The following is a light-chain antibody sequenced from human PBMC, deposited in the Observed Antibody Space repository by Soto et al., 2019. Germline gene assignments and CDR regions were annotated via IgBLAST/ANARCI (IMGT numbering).Light chain of an antibody. CDR2: SDN. CDR3: AAWHGSLNGWV. CDR1: SSNIGSNS. Sequence: QSVLTQPPSASGTPGQRVTISCSGSSSNIGSNSVNWFQHLPGTAPKLLIYSDNQRPSGVPDRFSGSKSGTSASLAISGLQSEDEADYYCAAWHGSLNGWVFGGGTKLTVL. V-gene: IGLV1-44*01. J-gene: IGLJ3*02.